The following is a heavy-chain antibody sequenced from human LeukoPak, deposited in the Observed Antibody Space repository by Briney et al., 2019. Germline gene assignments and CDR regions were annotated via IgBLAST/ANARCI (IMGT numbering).Heavy chain of an antibody. V-gene: IGHV3-74*01. J-gene: IGHJ5*02. CDR2: INSDGTTT. CDR1: GFAFSSYW. Sequence: GGSLRLSCAASGFAFSSYWMHWARQAPGKGLVWVSRINSDGTTTTYADSVKGRFTISRDNAKNTLYLRMNSLRAEDTAVYYCARGSSGYYYHWFDPWGQGTLVTVSS. D-gene: IGHD3-22*01. CDR3: ARGSSGYYYHWFDP.